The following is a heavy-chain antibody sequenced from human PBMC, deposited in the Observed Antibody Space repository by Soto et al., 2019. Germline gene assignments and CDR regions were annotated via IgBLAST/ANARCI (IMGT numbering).Heavy chain of an antibody. CDR3: AHFDWFIDY. J-gene: IGHJ4*02. CDR1: GLTFRTYA. V-gene: IGHV3-23*01. CDR2: ISGSGAST. D-gene: IGHD3-9*01. Sequence: PGGSLRLSCAAPGLTFRTYAMTWVRQAPGKGLEWVSIISGSGASTYYADSVKGRFTISRDNSKNTLYLQMNSLRAEDTAVYYCAHFDWFIDYWGQGTLVTVSS.